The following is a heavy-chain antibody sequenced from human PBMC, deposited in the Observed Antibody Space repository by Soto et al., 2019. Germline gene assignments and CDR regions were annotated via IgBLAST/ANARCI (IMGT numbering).Heavy chain of an antibody. CDR3: ARVGQWLATSYAFDI. CDR1: GVTFSSYG. Sequence: GGSMRLSSVVTGVTFSSYGMNWVRQAPGKGLEWVSHISSSSTTIYYADSVKGRFTISRDNAKNSLYLQMNSLRAEDTAVYYCARVGQWLATSYAFDIWGQGTMVTVSS. J-gene: IGHJ3*02. V-gene: IGHV3-48*04. D-gene: IGHD6-19*01. CDR2: ISSSSTTI.